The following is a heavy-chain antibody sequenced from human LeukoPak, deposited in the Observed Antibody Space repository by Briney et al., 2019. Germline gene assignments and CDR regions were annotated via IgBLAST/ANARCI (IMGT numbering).Heavy chain of an antibody. D-gene: IGHD1-26*01. CDR1: GYTFTSYG. CDR2: ISANNGDT. J-gene: IGHJ4*02. CDR3: ARESHVSREDS. Sequence: ASVKVSCKASGYTFTSYGISWVRQAPGQGLKWVGWISANNGDTDYAQKFQARVTMTTDTSTSTAYMELRSLRSDDTAVYYCARESHVSREDSWGQGTLVTVSS. V-gene: IGHV1-18*01.